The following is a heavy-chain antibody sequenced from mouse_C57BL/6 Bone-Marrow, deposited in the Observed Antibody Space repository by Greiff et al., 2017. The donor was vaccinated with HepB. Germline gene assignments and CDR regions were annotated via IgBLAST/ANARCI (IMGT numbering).Heavy chain of an antibody. Sequence: QVQLQQSGAELVKPGASVKMSCKASGYTFTTYPIEWMKQNHGKSLEWIGNFHPYNDDTKYNEKFKGKATLTVEKSSSTAYLGLSRLTSDDSAVYYCARHSYYGGDFDVWGTGTTVTVSS. CDR1: GYTFTTYP. J-gene: IGHJ1*03. D-gene: IGHD2-12*01. CDR3: ARHSYYGGDFDV. CDR2: FHPYNDDT. V-gene: IGHV1-47*01.